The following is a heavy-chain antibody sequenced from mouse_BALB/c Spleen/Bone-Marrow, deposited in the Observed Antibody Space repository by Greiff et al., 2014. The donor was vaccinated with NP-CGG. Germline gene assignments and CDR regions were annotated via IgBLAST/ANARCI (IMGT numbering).Heavy chain of an antibody. CDR2: IYPGDGDT. Sequence: VQLQQSGAELVRPGSSVKISCKASGYAFSSYWMNWAKQRPGQGLEWIGQIYPGDGDTNYNGKFKGKATLTADKSSSIAYMQLSSLTSEDSAVYFCARVRNWADYWGQGTTLTVSS. CDR3: ARVRNWADY. J-gene: IGHJ2*01. V-gene: IGHV1-80*01. D-gene: IGHD4-1*01. CDR1: GYAFSSYW.